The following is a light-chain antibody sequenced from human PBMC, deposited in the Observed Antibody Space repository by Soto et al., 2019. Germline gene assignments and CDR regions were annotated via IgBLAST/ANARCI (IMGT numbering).Light chain of an antibody. CDR3: QQSYSSPRT. J-gene: IGKJ4*01. V-gene: IGKV1-39*01. Sequence: DIPMTQSPSSLSASVGDRVTITCRASQNIRNYLNWYQQKPGKAPKLLIHAAPTLQSGAPSRFSGSGSGTDFTLTISSLQPEDFATYYCQQSYSSPRTFGGGTKVEIK. CDR2: AAP. CDR1: QNIRNY.